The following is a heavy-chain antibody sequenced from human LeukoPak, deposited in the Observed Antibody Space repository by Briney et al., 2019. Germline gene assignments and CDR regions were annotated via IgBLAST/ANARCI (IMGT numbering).Heavy chain of an antibody. CDR1: GFTFSSYA. Sequence: PGRSLRLSCAASGFTFSSYAMHWVRQAPGKGLEWVAVISYDGSNKYYADSVKGRFTISRDNSKNTLYLQMNSLRAEDTAVYYCARERPGIAAAGPFDYWGQGTPVTVSS. V-gene: IGHV3-30-3*01. D-gene: IGHD6-13*01. CDR3: ARERPGIAAAGPFDY. J-gene: IGHJ4*02. CDR2: ISYDGSNK.